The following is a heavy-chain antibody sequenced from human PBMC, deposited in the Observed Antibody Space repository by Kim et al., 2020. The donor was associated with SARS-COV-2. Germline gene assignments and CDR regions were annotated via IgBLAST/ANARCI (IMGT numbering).Heavy chain of an antibody. J-gene: IGHJ4*02. V-gene: IGHV4-34*01. CDR2: INHSGST. CDR1: GGSFSGYY. D-gene: IGHD1-1*01. Sequence: SETLSLTCAVYGGSFSGYYWSWIRQPPGKGLEWIGEINHSGSTNYNPSLKSRVTISVDTSKNQFSLKLSSVTAADTAVYYCARRVERPPYYFDYWGQGTLVTVSS. CDR3: ARRVERPPYYFDY.